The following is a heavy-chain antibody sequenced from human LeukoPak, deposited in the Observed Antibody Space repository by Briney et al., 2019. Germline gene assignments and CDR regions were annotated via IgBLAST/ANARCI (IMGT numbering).Heavy chain of an antibody. CDR2: FDPEDGET. Sequence: ASVNFSCKVSVYTLTQLSMHCVPQAPGKGFEWMGGFDPEDGETIYAQKFQGRVTMTEDTSTDTAYLELSSLRSEDTAVYYCATRTYSYGYYYYYMDVWGKGTTVTVSS. J-gene: IGHJ6*03. CDR3: ATRTYSYGYYYYYMDV. CDR1: VYTLTQLS. V-gene: IGHV1-24*01. D-gene: IGHD5-18*01.